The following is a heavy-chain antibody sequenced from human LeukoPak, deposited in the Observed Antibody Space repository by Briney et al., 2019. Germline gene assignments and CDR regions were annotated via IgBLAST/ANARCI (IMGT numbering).Heavy chain of an antibody. CDR2: INPNSGGT. Sequence: ASVKVSCKASGYTFTGYYMHWVRQAPGQGLEWMGWINPNSGGTNYAQKFQGRVTMTRDTSISTVYMELSRLRSDDTAVYYCARGGYGGNVIRDYMDVWGKGTTVTVSS. J-gene: IGHJ6*03. CDR1: GYTFTGYY. V-gene: IGHV1-2*02. CDR3: ARGGYGGNVIRDYMDV. D-gene: IGHD4-23*01.